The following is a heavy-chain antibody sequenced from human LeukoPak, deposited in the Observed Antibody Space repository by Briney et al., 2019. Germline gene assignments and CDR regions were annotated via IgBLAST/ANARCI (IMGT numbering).Heavy chain of an antibody. D-gene: IGHD1-26*01. CDR3: ARVFGLRIGATGYFDY. CDR2: IYSSGTT. CDR1: VGSISSYY. J-gene: IGHJ4*02. Sequence: SETLSLTCTVSVGSISSYYWSWIRQPPGKGLEWIGYIYSSGTTNYNPSLKSRVTMSAHTSKSRSSLKLSSVTAADTAIYYCARVFGLRIGATGYFDYWGQGILVTVSS. V-gene: IGHV4-59*01.